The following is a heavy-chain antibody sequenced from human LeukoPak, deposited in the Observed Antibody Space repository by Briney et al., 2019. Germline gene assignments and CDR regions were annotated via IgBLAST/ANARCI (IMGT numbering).Heavy chain of an antibody. J-gene: IGHJ6*02. Sequence: GGSLRLSCAASRFTFSNYAMSWVRQAPGKGLEWVSTISGSGGSTYYADSVKGRFTISRDNSKNTLYLQMNSLRAEDTAVYYCAKDRSYSSSWYYYYGMDVWGQGTTVTVSS. CDR2: ISGSGGST. CDR1: RFTFSNYA. D-gene: IGHD6-13*01. CDR3: AKDRSYSSSWYYYYGMDV. V-gene: IGHV3-23*01.